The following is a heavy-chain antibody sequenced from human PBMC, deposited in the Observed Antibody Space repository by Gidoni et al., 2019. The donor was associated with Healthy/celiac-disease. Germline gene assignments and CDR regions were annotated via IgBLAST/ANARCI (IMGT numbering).Heavy chain of an antibody. CDR2: IIPILAIA. V-gene: IGHV1-69*02. Sequence: QVQLVQSWAEVKKPGSSVKVSCKASGGTFSSYTISWVRQAPGQGLEWMGRIIPILAIANYAQKCQCRCTITADKSTSTAYMELSSLRSEDTAVYYCARLNTGTTTISGFDYWGQGTLVTVSS. D-gene: IGHD1-7*01. J-gene: IGHJ4*02. CDR1: GGTFSSYT. CDR3: ARLNTGTTTISGFDY.